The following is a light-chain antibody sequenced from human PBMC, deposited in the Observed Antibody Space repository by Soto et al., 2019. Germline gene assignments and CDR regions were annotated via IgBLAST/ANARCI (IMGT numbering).Light chain of an antibody. J-gene: IGLJ2*01. CDR3: CSYSAGSTLVV. CDR2: DVN. Sequence: QSALTQPASVSGSPGQSIVISCTGTSSDVAGYNFVSWYQQHPGKAPKLMIFDVNHRPSGVSDRFSGSKSGNTASLTISGLLAEDEADYYCCSYSAGSTLVVFGGGTKVTVL. CDR1: SSDVAGYNF. V-gene: IGLV2-14*03.